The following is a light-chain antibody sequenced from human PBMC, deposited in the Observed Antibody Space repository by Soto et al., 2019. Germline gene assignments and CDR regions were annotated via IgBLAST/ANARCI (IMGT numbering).Light chain of an antibody. CDR1: QSINTY. Sequence: ENVLTQSPATLSLSPGEGATLSCRASQSINTYLAWYQQKPGQAPRLLIYDASKRATGIPARFSGSGSGKNFTLTIRSLEPEDFAVYYCQQRRSWQVTFGQWTKVDI. V-gene: IGKV3D-11*02. J-gene: IGKJ1*01. CDR3: QQRRSWQVT. CDR2: DAS.